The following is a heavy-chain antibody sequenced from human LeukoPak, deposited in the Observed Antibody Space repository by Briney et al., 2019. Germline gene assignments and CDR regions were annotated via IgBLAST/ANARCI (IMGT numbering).Heavy chain of an antibody. V-gene: IGHV3-9*01. Sequence: PGRSLRLSCAASGFTFDDYAMHWVRQAPGKGLEWVSGISWNSGSIGYADSVKGRFTISRDNAKNTLYLQMNSLRAEDTAVYYCARDMIVGGGVDYWGQGTLVTVSS. CDR2: ISWNSGSI. CDR3: ARDMIVGGGVDY. CDR1: GFTFDDYA. J-gene: IGHJ4*02. D-gene: IGHD3-22*01.